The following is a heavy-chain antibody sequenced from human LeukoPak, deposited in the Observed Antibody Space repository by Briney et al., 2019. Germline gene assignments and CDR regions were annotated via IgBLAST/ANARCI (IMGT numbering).Heavy chain of an antibody. CDR1: GFTFSSYA. J-gene: IGHJ5*02. CDR3: AKDLDHYDCPNGVCYSGT. V-gene: IGHV3-23*01. Sequence: GGSLRLSCAASGFTFSSYAMSWVRQAPGKGLEWVSVISASGGTTYYADSVKGRFTILRGNSKNTLYLQMNSLRADDTAVYYCAKDLDHYDCPNGVCYSGTWGQGTLVTVSS. D-gene: IGHD2-8*01. CDR2: ISASGGTT.